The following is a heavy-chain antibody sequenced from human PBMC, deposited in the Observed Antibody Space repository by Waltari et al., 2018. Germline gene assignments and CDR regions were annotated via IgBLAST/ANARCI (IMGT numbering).Heavy chain of an antibody. CDR2: IYSGGGT. CDR3: AGGTDGLNFPSYFDY. Sequence: EVSLVESGGGLVQPGGSLRLSCEDSTFSITNKYLTGVRQAPGKGREWVSIIYSGGGTHYADSVKGRFTISRDNSKNTVYLQMNSLRADDTAVYFCAGGTDGLNFPSYFDYWGQGTLVTVSS. CDR1: TFSITNKY. J-gene: IGHJ4*02. V-gene: IGHV3-66*01.